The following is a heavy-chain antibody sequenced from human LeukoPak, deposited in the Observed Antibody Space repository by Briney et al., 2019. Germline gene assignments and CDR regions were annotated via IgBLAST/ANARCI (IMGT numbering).Heavy chain of an antibody. D-gene: IGHD3-10*01. Sequence: PGGSLRLSCAASGFTFSSYEMNWVRQAPAKGLEWVSYISPSGSTIYSAVSVKGRFTISRDNAKSSLYLQMNSLRAEDTAVYYCARDFGDYLGYWGQGTLVTVCS. CDR2: ISPSGSTI. V-gene: IGHV3-48*03. J-gene: IGHJ4*02. CDR3: ARDFGDYLGY. CDR1: GFTFSSYE.